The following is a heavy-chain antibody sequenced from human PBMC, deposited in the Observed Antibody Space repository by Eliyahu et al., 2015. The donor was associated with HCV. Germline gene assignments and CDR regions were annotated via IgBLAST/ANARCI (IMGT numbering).Heavy chain of an antibody. D-gene: IGHD3-16*01. CDR1: GVTFGSXW. J-gene: IGHJ4*02. Sequence: EVQLVESGGGLVQPGGSLXLSCAGSGVTFGSXWMSWVRQAPGKGLEWVALIKPDGSGEYYVDSVKGRFTISRDNAKTSLYLQMNSLRAEDTAVYYCVRDPNWGSGQWGQGTLVTVSS. CDR2: IKPDGSGE. CDR3: VRDPNWGSGQ. V-gene: IGHV3-7*03.